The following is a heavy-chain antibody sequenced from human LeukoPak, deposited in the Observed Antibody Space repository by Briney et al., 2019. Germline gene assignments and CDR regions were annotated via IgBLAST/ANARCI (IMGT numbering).Heavy chain of an antibody. J-gene: IGHJ3*02. CDR2: IIPIFGTA. Sequence: SVNVSCKACGGTFSSYGISWVRQAPGQGLEGMGGIIPIFGTADYAQEFQGRVTISADESTSTAYMELSSLRSEDTAVYYCARTHYGADAFDIWGQGTMVTVSS. D-gene: IGHD3-10*01. CDR3: ARTHYGADAFDI. CDR1: GGTFSSYG. V-gene: IGHV1-69*13.